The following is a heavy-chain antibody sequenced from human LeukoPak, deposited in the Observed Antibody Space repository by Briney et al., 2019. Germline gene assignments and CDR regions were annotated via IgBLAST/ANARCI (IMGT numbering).Heavy chain of an antibody. CDR1: GFTFSSYW. Sequence: GGSLRLSCAASGFTFSSYWMSWVRQAPGKGLEWVSYISSSGSTIYYADSVKGRFTISRDNAKNSLYLQMNSLRAEDTAVYYCARDKNWVRIDWGQGTLVTVSS. CDR3: ARDKNWVRID. V-gene: IGHV3-48*04. J-gene: IGHJ4*02. CDR2: ISSSGSTI. D-gene: IGHD7-27*01.